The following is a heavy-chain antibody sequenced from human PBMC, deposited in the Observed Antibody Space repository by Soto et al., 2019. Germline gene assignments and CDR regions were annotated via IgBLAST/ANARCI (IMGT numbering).Heavy chain of an antibody. CDR1: GGTFSSYA. CDR2: IIPIFGTA. Sequence: QVQLVQSGAEVKKPGSSVKVSCKASGGTFSSYAISWVRQAPGQGLEXXXGIIPIFGTANYAQKFQGRVTITADESTSTAYMELSSLRSEDTAVYYCARGSGGDIAVAGNPFEDWGQGTLVTVSS. V-gene: IGHV1-69*01. CDR3: ARGSGGDIAVAGNPFED. D-gene: IGHD6-19*01. J-gene: IGHJ4*02.